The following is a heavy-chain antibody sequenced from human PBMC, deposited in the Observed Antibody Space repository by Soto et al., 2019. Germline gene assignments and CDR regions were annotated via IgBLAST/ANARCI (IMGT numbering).Heavy chain of an antibody. D-gene: IGHD1-7*01. CDR1: GGSISSYY. CDR3: ARLKMTGTLDAFDI. J-gene: IGHJ3*02. Sequence: QVQLQESGPGLVKPSETLSLTCTVSGGSISSYYWNWIRQPPGKGLEWIGYIYYTGSTNYNPSLKSRVTISVDTSKNQCSLKLSSVTAADTAVYYCARLKMTGTLDAFDIWGQGTMVTVSS. CDR2: IYYTGST. V-gene: IGHV4-59*08.